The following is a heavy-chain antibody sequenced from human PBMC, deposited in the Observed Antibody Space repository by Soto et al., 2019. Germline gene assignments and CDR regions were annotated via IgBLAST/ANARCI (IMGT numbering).Heavy chain of an antibody. Sequence: PGGSLRLSCAASGFTFSRYNMNWVRQAPGKGLEWVSYISSSSSMIYYADSVKGRFTISRDNAKNSLYLQMNSLRDEDTAVYYCARVGRLYYDFWSGYPGPFDYWGQGTLVTVSS. D-gene: IGHD3-3*01. CDR3: ARVGRLYYDFWSGYPGPFDY. J-gene: IGHJ4*02. CDR2: ISSSSSMI. CDR1: GFTFSRYN. V-gene: IGHV3-48*02.